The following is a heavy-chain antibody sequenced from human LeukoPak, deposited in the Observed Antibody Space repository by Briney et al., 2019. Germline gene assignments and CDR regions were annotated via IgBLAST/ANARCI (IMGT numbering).Heavy chain of an antibody. J-gene: IGHJ4*02. D-gene: IGHD3-22*01. V-gene: IGHV3-48*01. CDR3: ARSSGVITDY. CDR2: ISSSSSTI. CDR1: GFTFSSYS. Sequence: GGSLRLSCAASGFTFSSYSMNWVRQAPGKGLEWVSYISSSSSTIYYADSVKGRFTISRDNAKNSLYLQMNSLRAEDTTFYYCARSSGVITDYWGQGTLVTVSS.